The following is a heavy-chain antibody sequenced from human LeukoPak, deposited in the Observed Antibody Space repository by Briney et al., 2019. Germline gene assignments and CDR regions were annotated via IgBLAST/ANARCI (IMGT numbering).Heavy chain of an antibody. CDR1: GGSFSGYC. CDR2: ISSSGSTI. V-gene: IGHV3-11*04. J-gene: IGHJ4*02. Sequence: LSLTCAVYGGSFSGYCWSWIRQPPGKGLEWVSYISSSGSTIYYADSVKGRFTLSRDNAENTLYLQMNSLRAEDTAVYYCARARDPYPTGCFDSWGQGTLVTVSS. CDR3: ARARDPYPTGCFDS. D-gene: IGHD2-8*02.